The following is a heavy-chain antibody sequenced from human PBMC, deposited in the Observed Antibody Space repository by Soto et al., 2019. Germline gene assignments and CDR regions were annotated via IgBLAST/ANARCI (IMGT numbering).Heavy chain of an antibody. CDR1: GFTFSSYG. Sequence: QVQLVESGGGVVQPGRSLRLSCEASGFTFSSYGMHWVRQAPGKGLEWVAVIWYDGSNKYYADSVKGRFTISRDNSKNSLYLQMNSLRAEDTAVYYCARADYDILTGYYLESDYWGQGTLVTVSS. V-gene: IGHV3-33*01. CDR3: ARADYDILTGYYLESDY. CDR2: IWYDGSNK. J-gene: IGHJ4*02. D-gene: IGHD3-9*01.